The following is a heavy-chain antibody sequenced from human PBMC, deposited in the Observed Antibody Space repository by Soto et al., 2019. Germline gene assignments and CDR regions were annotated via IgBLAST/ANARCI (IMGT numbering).Heavy chain of an antibody. CDR2: IKSKTDGGTT. J-gene: IGHJ6*02. CDR3: TSTMVRGVIIYYYYYGMDV. V-gene: IGHV3-15*07. CDR1: GFTFSNAW. Sequence: EVQLVESGGGLVKPGGSLRLSCAASGFTFSNAWMNWVRQAPGKGLEWVGRIKSKTDGGTTDYAAPVKGRFTISRDDSKNTLYLQMNSLKTEDTAVYYCTSTMVRGVIIYYYYYGMDVWGQGTTVTVSS. D-gene: IGHD3-10*01.